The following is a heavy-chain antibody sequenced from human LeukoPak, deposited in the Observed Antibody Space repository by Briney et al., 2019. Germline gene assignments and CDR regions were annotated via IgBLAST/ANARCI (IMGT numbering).Heavy chain of an antibody. J-gene: IGHJ4*02. Sequence: SETLSLTCTVSGDSISNSTYYWGWIRQSPGKGLEWIGNFYYTGSTYYNPSLKSRVTISVDTSKNQFSLKLTSVTAADTSIYYCTRGVSTAVYWGQGTLVTVSS. CDR2: FYYTGST. V-gene: IGHV4-39*01. CDR1: GDSISNSTYY. D-gene: IGHD2-2*01. CDR3: TRGVSTAVY.